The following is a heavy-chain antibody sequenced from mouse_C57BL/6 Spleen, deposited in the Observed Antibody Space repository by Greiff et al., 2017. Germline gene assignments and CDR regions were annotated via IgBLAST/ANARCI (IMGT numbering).Heavy chain of an antibody. CDR1: GYTFTDYE. CDR2: IDPETGGT. D-gene: IGHD1-1*01. V-gene: IGHV1-15*01. Sequence: QVQLQQSGAELVRPGASVTLSCKASGYTFTDYEMHWVKQTPVHGLEWIGAIDPETGGTAYNQKFKGKAILTADKSSSTAYMELRSLTSEDSAVXYCTEITTVVAPYYAMDYWGQGTSVTVSS. J-gene: IGHJ4*01. CDR3: TEITTVVAPYYAMDY.